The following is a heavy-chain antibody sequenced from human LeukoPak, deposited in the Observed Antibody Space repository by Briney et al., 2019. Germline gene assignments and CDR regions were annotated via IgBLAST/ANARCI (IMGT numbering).Heavy chain of an antibody. J-gene: IGHJ5*02. V-gene: IGHV4-34*01. D-gene: IGHD2-2*01. CDR3: ARGSSYCSSTSCYAGWFDP. CDR1: GGSFSGYY. Sequence: KPSETLSLTCAVYGGSFSGYYWSWIRQRPGKGLEWIGEINHSGSTNYNPSLKSRVTISVDTSKNQFSLKLSSVTAADTAVYYCARGSSYCSSTSCYAGWFDPWGQGTLVTVSS. CDR2: INHSGST.